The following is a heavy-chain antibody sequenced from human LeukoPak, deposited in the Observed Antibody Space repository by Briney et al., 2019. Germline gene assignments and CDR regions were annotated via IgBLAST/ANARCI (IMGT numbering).Heavy chain of an antibody. CDR3: ARESGQMATIIY. CDR2: INPNSGGT. Sequence: GASVKVSCRASGYTFTGYYIHWVRQAPGQGLEWMGWINPNSGGTNYAQKFQGRVTMTRDTSISTAYMELSRLRSDDTAVYYCARESGQMATIIYWGQGTLVTVSS. V-gene: IGHV1-2*02. J-gene: IGHJ4*02. CDR1: GYTFTGYY. D-gene: IGHD5-24*01.